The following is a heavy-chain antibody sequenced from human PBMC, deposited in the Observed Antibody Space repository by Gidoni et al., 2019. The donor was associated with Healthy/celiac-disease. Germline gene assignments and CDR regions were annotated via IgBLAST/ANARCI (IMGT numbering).Heavy chain of an antibody. V-gene: IGHV3-33*01. CDR1: GFTFSSYG. Sequence: QVQLVESGGGVVQPGRSLRLSCAASGFTFSSYGMHWVRQAPGKGLEWVAVIWYDGSNKYYADSVKGRFTISRDNSKNTLYLQMNSLRAEDTAVYYCARDQSKRIAAAGTVYDYMDVWGKGTTVTVSS. CDR3: ARDQSKRIAAAGTVYDYMDV. J-gene: IGHJ6*03. D-gene: IGHD6-13*01. CDR2: IWYDGSNK.